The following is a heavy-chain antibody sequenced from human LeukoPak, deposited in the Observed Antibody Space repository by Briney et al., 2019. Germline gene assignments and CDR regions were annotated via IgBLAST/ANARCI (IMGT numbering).Heavy chain of an antibody. CDR1: GYTFTAYY. CDR3: ARVWGYYYDSSGYSDFDY. CDR2: INPNSGGT. D-gene: IGHD3-22*01. Sequence: GASVKVSCKASGYTFTAYYMHWVRQAPGQGLEWMGWINPNSGGTSCAQKFQGRVTMTSDTSISTAYMELRSLKSDDTAVYYCARVWGYYYDSSGYSDFDYWGQGTLVTVSS. V-gene: IGHV1-2*02. J-gene: IGHJ4*02.